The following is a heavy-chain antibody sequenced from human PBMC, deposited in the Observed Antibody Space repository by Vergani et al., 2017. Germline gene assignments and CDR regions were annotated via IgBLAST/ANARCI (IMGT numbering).Heavy chain of an antibody. CDR3: ARMGGYDEGDAFRIGYFDS. D-gene: IGHD3-22*01. CDR1: GFTFSSYE. V-gene: IGHV4-31*02. CDR2: IYSTGST. J-gene: IGHJ4*02. Sequence: VQLVESGGGLVQPGGSLRLSCAASGFTFSSYEMNWVRQHPGKGLEWIGYIYSTGSTHHNPSLRRRINMSVDTSKNQFSLKLNSVTAADTAMYYCARMGGYDEGDAFRIGYFDSWGPGILVTVSS.